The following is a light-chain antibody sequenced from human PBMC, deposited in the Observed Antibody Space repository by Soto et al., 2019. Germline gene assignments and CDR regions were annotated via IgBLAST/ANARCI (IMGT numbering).Light chain of an antibody. CDR2: DDS. J-gene: IGLJ1*01. CDR1: NIGTKS. Sequence: YELTQPPSVSVAPGQAARLTCGGDNIGTKSVHWYQQKPGQAPVLVVYDDSDRPSGIPERFSGSNSGTTATLTISRVEAGDEADYYCQVWDSSSDHYVFGTGTKVTVL. CDR3: QVWDSSSDHYV. V-gene: IGLV3-21*02.